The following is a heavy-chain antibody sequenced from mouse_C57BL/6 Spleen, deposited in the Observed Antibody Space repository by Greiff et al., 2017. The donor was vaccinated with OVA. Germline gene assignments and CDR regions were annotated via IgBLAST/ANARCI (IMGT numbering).Heavy chain of an antibody. CDR1: GFTFTDYY. J-gene: IGHJ2*01. V-gene: IGHV7-3*01. D-gene: IGHD4-1*02. Sequence: EVHLVESGGGLVQPGGSLSLSCAASGFTFTDYYMSWVRQPPGKALEWLGFIRNKANGYTTEYSASVKGRFTISRDNSQSILYLQMNALRTEDSATYYCARSTGNFDYWGQGTTLTVSS. CDR3: ARSTGNFDY. CDR2: IRNKANGYTT.